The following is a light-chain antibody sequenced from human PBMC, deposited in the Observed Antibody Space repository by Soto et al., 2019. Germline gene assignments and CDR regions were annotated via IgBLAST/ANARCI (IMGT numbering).Light chain of an antibody. V-gene: IGLV1-47*01. CDR2: PNS. J-gene: IGLJ3*02. CDR1: SSNIGSNN. CDR3: ATWDDSPSGRSWV. Sequence: QSALTQSPSASGTPGQRVSISCSGSSSNIGSNNVYWYQHFPGSAPRFLIYPNSPRPSGVPDRFSASKSGTSASLVISGLRPEDEATYYCATWDDSPSGRSWVFGGGTKLTVL.